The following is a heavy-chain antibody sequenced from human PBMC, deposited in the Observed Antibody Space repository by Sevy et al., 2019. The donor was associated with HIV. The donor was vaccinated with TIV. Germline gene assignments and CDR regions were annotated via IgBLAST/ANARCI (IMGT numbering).Heavy chain of an antibody. CDR1: EFTFSDYY. CDR3: ARRKGIHNWGGDRYYYMDV. V-gene: IGHV3-11*01. J-gene: IGHJ6*03. Sequence: GGSLRLSCTGSEFTFSDYYMSWIRQTPGKGLEWVSYISSSGYTIYYADSVKGRFTISRDNAKKSVYLQMNSLRAEDTAVYYCARRKGIHNWGGDRYYYMDVWGKGTTVTVSS. D-gene: IGHD7-27*01. CDR2: ISSSGYTI.